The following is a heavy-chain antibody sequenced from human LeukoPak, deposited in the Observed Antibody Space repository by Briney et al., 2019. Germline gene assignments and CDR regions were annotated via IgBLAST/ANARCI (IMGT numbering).Heavy chain of an antibody. CDR3: ARDVFTTYDTGSGYFDY. CDR2: IWYNGSNK. D-gene: IGHD3-22*01. CDR1: GFTFSSYG. J-gene: IGHJ4*02. V-gene: IGHV3-33*01. Sequence: GRSLRLSCVVSGFTFSSYGMHWVRQAPGKGLEWLALIWYNGSNKYYADSVKGRFTISRDNSKNTLYLQMNRLRADDTAVYYCARDVFTTYDTGSGYFDYWGQGTLVTVSS.